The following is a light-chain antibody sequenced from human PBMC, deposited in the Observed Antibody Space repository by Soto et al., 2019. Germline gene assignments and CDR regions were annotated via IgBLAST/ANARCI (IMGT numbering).Light chain of an antibody. Sequence: EIVLTQSPGTLSLSPGERATLSCRASQSVSSIYLAWYQQKPGQAPRLLIYGSSSRATGIPDRFTGSGSGTDFTPTIRRLDPDDFAVYYCQHYGNSLTFGGGTKVQIK. CDR1: QSVSSIY. CDR2: GSS. V-gene: IGKV3-20*01. CDR3: QHYGNSLT. J-gene: IGKJ4*01.